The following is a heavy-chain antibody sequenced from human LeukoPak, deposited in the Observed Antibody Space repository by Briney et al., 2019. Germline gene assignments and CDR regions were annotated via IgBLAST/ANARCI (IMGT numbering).Heavy chain of an antibody. V-gene: IGHV3-7*03. CDR2: IKQDGSEK. D-gene: IGHD6-13*01. CDR1: GFTFSSYW. J-gene: IGHJ4*02. Sequence: PGGSLRLPCAASGFTFSSYWMSWVRQAPGKGLEWVANIKQDGSEKYYVDSVKGRFTISRDNAKNSLYLQVNSLRAEDTAVYYCAKDGKKYGSTWDFDYWGQGALVTVSS. CDR3: AKDGKKYGSTWDFDY.